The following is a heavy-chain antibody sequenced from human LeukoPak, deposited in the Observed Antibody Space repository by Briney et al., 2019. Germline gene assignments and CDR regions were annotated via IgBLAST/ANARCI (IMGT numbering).Heavy chain of an antibody. Sequence: SQTLSLTCTVSGCSISSGGYYWSWIRQHPGKGLEGIGYIYLSGSTYYNPSLKSRVTISVDTSKNQFSLKLSSVTAADTGVYYCARVGNGYGSGGSCFATANPIDYWGQGTLVTASS. CDR2: IYLSGST. D-gene: IGHD2-15*01. CDR1: GCSISSGGYY. CDR3: ARVGNGYGSGGSCFATANPIDY. V-gene: IGHV4-31*03. J-gene: IGHJ4*01.